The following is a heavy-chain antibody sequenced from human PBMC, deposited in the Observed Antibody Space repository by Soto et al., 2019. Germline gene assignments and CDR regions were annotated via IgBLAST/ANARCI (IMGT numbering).Heavy chain of an antibody. CDR2: ISPYTGNT. CDR1: GYIFVNYG. J-gene: IGHJ6*02. CDR3: VMVDNYVTPTPQDV. D-gene: IGHD3-16*01. Sequence: QVQLVQSGDEVKKPGASVKVSCKASGYIFVNYGIAWVRQAPGQGLEWMGWISPYTGNTHSATKIQGRLTMTTDTTKSTAYMDLGSLTSDDTAVYYCVMVDNYVTPTPQDVWGQVTTVTVSS. V-gene: IGHV1-18*01.